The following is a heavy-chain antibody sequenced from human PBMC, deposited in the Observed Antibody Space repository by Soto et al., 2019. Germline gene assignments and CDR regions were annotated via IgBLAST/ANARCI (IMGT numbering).Heavy chain of an antibody. CDR2: ISAYNGNT. J-gene: IGHJ6*02. Sequence: ASVKVSCKASGYTFTSYGISWVRQAPGQGLEWMGWISAYNGNTNYAQKLQGRVTMTTDTSTSTAYMELRSLRSDDTAVYYCARLSDSRPSSGMDVWGQGXTVTIYS. D-gene: IGHD6-6*01. CDR1: GYTFTSYG. V-gene: IGHV1-18*01. CDR3: ARLSDSRPSSGMDV.